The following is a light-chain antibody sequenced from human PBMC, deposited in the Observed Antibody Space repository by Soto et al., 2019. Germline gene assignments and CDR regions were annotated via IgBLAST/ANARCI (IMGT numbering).Light chain of an antibody. CDR2: EVS. V-gene: IGLV2-14*01. CDR1: SSDVGTYNY. Sequence: QSVLTQPASVSGSPGQSITFSCTGTSSDVGTYNYVSWYQQHPGKAPKVMIYEVSNRPSGVSNRFSGSKSGNTASLTISGLQAEDEADYYCSSYTSSDTVVFGGGTKLTVL. J-gene: IGLJ2*01. CDR3: SSYTSSDTVV.